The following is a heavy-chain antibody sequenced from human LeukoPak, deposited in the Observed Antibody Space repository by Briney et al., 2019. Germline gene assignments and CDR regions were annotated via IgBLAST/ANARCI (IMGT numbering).Heavy chain of an antibody. CDR3: ARPPPTVVHDPLMIDAFDI. J-gene: IGHJ3*02. Sequence: SVTVSCKASGGSFSSYDISWVRQAPGQGVEWMGRIIPILGISNYAQRFQGRVTITADKSTSTAYMELSSLRPEATAVYYCARPPPTVVHDPLMIDAFDIWGQGTMVTVSS. CDR2: IIPILGIS. V-gene: IGHV1-69*04. D-gene: IGHD4-23*01. CDR1: GGSFSSYD.